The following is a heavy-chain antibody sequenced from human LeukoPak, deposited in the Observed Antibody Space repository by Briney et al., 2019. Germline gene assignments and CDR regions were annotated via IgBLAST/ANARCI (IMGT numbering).Heavy chain of an antibody. J-gene: IGHJ4*02. CDR1: GGSISSYY. V-gene: IGHV4-4*07. CDR3: ARDNDSGYYEYYFDY. Sequence: PSETLSLTCTVSGGSISSYYWSWTRQPAGKGLEWIGRIYTSGSTNYNPSLKSRVTMSVDTSKNQFSLKLSSVTAADTAVYYCARDNDSGYYEYYFDYWGQGTLVTVSS. D-gene: IGHD3-22*01. CDR2: IYTSGST.